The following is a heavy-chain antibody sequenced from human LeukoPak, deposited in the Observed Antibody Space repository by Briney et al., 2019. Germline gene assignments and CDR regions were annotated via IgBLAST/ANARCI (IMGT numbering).Heavy chain of an antibody. CDR3: ARAVTSTEGY. Sequence: PGGSLRLSCAASGFVFSSYWMTWVRQAPGKGLEWVASINEGGSGKYYVDSVKGRFTISRDNAQESLYLEMHSLRAEDTAVYYCARAVTSTEGYWGQGTLVTVSS. CDR2: INEGGSGK. J-gene: IGHJ4*02. CDR1: GFVFSSYW. V-gene: IGHV3-7*03. D-gene: IGHD4-17*01.